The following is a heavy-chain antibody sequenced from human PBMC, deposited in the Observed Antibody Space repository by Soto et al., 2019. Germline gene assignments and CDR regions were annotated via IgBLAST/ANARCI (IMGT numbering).Heavy chain of an antibody. J-gene: IGHJ5*02. V-gene: IGHV4-31*03. CDR2: IYYSGST. D-gene: IGHD3-3*01. CDR1: GGSISSGDYY. Sequence: QVQLQESGPGLVKPSQTLSLTCTVSGGSISSGDYYWSWIRQHPGKGLEWIGYIYYSGSTYYNPSLKSRVTXXXDXXKNQFSLKLNSVTAADTAVYYCARWWSGSRQGFDPWGQGTLVTVSS. CDR3: ARWWSGSRQGFDP.